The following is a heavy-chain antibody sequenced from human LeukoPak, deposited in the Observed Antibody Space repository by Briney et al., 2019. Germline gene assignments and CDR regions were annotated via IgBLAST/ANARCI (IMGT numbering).Heavy chain of an antibody. Sequence: SETLSLTCTVSGGSISSYYWSWIRQPPGKGLEWIGYIYNSGSTNYNPSLKSRVTISVDTSKNQFSLKLSSVTAADTAMYYCARQREGYYFDYWGQGTLVTVSS. CDR3: ARQREGYYFDY. CDR1: GGSISSYY. J-gene: IGHJ4*02. D-gene: IGHD1-1*01. CDR2: IYNSGST. V-gene: IGHV4-59*01.